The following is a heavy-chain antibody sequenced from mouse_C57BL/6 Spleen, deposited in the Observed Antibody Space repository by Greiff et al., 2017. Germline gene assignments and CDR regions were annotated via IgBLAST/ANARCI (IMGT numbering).Heavy chain of an antibody. V-gene: IGHV3-6*01. D-gene: IGHD2-3*01. J-gene: IGHJ4*01. CDR2: ISYDGSN. CDR3: ARDYDGYYDRDAMDY. Sequence: EVKLVESGPGLVKPSQSLSLTCSVTGYSITSGYYWNWIRQFPGNKLEWMGYISYDGSNNYNPSLKNRISITRDTSKNQFFLKLNSVTTEDTATYYCARDYDGYYDRDAMDYWGQGTSVTVSS. CDR1: GYSITSGYY.